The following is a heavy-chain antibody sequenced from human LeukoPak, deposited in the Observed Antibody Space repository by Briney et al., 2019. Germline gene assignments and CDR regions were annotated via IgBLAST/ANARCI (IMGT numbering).Heavy chain of an antibody. D-gene: IGHD3-3*01. CDR3: ARGGRITIFGVVIIRTRSFDY. CDR1: GGSFSGYY. J-gene: IGHJ4*02. Sequence: SETLSLTCAVYGGSFSGYYWRWIRQPPGKGLEWIGEINHSGSTNYNPSLKSRVTISVDTSKNQFSLKLSSVTAADTAVYYCARGGRITIFGVVIIRTRSFDYWGQGTLVTVSS. CDR2: INHSGST. V-gene: IGHV4-34*01.